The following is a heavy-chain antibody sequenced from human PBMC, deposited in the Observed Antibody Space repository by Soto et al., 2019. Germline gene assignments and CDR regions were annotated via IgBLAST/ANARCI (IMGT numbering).Heavy chain of an antibody. CDR2: INHSGST. Sequence: SETLSLTCAVYGGSFSGYYWSWIRQPPGKGLEWIGEINHSGSTNYNPSLKSRVTISVDTSKNQFSLKLSSVTAADTAVYYCARRVPGNGEGYWGQGTLVTVSS. CDR1: GGSFSGYY. J-gene: IGHJ4*02. D-gene: IGHD4-17*01. V-gene: IGHV4-34*01. CDR3: ARRVPGNGEGY.